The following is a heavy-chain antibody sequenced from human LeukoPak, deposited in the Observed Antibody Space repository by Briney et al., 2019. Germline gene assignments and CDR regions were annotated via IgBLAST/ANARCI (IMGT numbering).Heavy chain of an antibody. Sequence: GASVKVSCKASGYTFTSYYMHWVRQAPGQGLEWMGWINPNSGGTNYAQKFQGRVTMTRDTSISTAYMELSRLRSDDTAVYYCARDVYDFWSGYYPAGFDYWGQGTLVTVSS. V-gene: IGHV1-2*02. J-gene: IGHJ4*02. CDR3: ARDVYDFWSGYYPAGFDY. CDR2: INPNSGGT. D-gene: IGHD3-3*01. CDR1: GYTFTSYY.